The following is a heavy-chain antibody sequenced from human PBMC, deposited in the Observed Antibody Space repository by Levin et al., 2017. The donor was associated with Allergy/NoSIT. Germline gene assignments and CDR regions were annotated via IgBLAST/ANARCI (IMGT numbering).Heavy chain of an antibody. V-gene: IGHV3-23*01. Sequence: GGSLRLSCAASGFSFSNYGMSWVRQAPGKGLEWVSGVSSSGANTYYADSVKGRFSISRDNFDSTVNLQMSSLRAEDTAAYYCVKWDTSLWSSAFDFWVPGTTVTVSS. CDR1: GFSFSNYG. D-gene: IGHD2-2*01. CDR3: VKWDTSLWSSAFDF. J-gene: IGHJ3*01. CDR2: VSSSGANT.